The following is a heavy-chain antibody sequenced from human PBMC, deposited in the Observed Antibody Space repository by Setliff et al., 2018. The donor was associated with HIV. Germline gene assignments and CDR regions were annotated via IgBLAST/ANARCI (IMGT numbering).Heavy chain of an antibody. V-gene: IGHV1-3*04. Sequence: ASVKVSCKASGYTFTSHTIHWVRQAPGQGLEWMGWINTANGNTKYSQKFQDRVTITRDTSASTGYMEVNSLRPEDTAVYYCARDQLGFGPPRGMDVWGQGTTVTVSS. CDR2: INTANGNT. CDR3: ARDQLGFGPPRGMDV. CDR1: GYTFTSHT. D-gene: IGHD6-13*01. J-gene: IGHJ6*02.